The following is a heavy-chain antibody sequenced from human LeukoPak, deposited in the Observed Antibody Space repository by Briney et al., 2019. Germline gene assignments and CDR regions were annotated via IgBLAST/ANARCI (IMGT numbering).Heavy chain of an antibody. D-gene: IGHD4-17*01. CDR3: ARDSTVTTFLSH. V-gene: IGHV1-2*02. Sequence: ASVKVSCKASGFTFTGYYIHWVRQAPGQGLEWMGWINPNSGGTNYAQSFQGRLTMTRDTPISTAYMELSRLRSDDTAVYYCARDSTVTTFLSHWGQGTPVTVSP. CDR2: INPNSGGT. CDR1: GFTFTGYY. J-gene: IGHJ4*02.